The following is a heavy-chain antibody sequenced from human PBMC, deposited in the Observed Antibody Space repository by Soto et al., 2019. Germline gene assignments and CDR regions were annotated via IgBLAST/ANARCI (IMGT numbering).Heavy chain of an antibody. D-gene: IGHD2-8*01. CDR3: ARTGLQIVQATSYYYGLDV. Sequence: QVQLVESGGAVVQPGTSLRLSCEASGFTFNSFGMHWVRQAPGKGLEWVAVIWHDGTKKSYVDSVKGRFTISRDNSKDTLYLQMNNLRAEDTAVYYCARTGLQIVQATSYYYGLDVWGQGTTVTVSS. CDR2: IWHDGTKK. CDR1: GFTFNSFG. V-gene: IGHV3-33*01. J-gene: IGHJ6*02.